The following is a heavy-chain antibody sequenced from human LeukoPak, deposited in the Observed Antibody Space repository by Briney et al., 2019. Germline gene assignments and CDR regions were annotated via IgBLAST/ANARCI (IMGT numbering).Heavy chain of an antibody. CDR1: GDSLSSRSYN. D-gene: IGHD3-3*01. J-gene: IGHJ4*02. CDR3: ASGQYYDLWSGYYVD. V-gene: IGHV4-39*01. CDR2: FYYSGST. Sequence: SETLSLTCIVSGDSLSSRSYNWGWIRQPPGKGLEWIGSFYYSGSTYYNPSLKSRVTISVDRSKNQFSLKLSSVTAADTAVYYCASGQYYDLWSGYYVDWGQGTLVTVSA.